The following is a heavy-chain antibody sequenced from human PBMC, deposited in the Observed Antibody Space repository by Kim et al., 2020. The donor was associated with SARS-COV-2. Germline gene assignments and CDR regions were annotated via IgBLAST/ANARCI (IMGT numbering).Heavy chain of an antibody. V-gene: IGHV1-3*01. D-gene: IGHD2-8*01. Sequence: SQKFQGRVTITRDTSASTAYMELSSLRSEDTAVYYCARRLLYPREAFDIWGQGTMVTVSS. J-gene: IGHJ3*02. CDR3: ARRLLYPREAFDI.